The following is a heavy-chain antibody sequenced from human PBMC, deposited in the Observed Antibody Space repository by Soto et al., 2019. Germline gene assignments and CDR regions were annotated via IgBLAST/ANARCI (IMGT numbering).Heavy chain of an antibody. Sequence: ASVKVSCKASGYTFTSYAMHWVRQAPGQRLEGMGWINAGNGNTKYSQKFQGRATITRDTSASTAYMELSSLRSEDTAVYYCARDGITMVRGVIINWFDPWGQGTLVTVSS. D-gene: IGHD3-10*01. J-gene: IGHJ5*02. CDR1: GYTFTSYA. CDR3: ARDGITMVRGVIINWFDP. V-gene: IGHV1-3*01. CDR2: INAGNGNT.